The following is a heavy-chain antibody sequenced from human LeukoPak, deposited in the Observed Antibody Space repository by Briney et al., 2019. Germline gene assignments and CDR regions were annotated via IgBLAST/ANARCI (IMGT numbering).Heavy chain of an antibody. J-gene: IGHJ6*04. CDR2: IIPIFGTA. CDR3: ARDEDYYGMDV. Sequence: SVKVSCKASGGTFSSYAISWVRQARGQGLEWMGGIIPIFGTANYAQKFQGRVTITADESMSTAYMELSSLRSEDTAVYYCARDEDYYGMDVWGKGTTVTVSS. CDR1: GGTFSSYA. V-gene: IGHV1-69*01.